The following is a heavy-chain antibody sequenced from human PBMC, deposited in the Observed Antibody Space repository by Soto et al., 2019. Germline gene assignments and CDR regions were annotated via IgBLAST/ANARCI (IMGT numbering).Heavy chain of an antibody. CDR2: ISGGGDAT. D-gene: IGHD3-10*01. Sequence: EVQLLESGGGLVQPGGSLRLSCAASGFTFISYAMNWFRQSPGKGLQWVSAISGGGDATFYADSVKGRFTISRDNSRNTVTLQMTRLGADDTAVYYCAREVPGSTTRPDYWYFDLGGRGTLVTVSS. J-gene: IGHJ2*01. CDR1: GFTFISYA. V-gene: IGHV3-23*01. CDR3: AREVPGSTTRPDYWYFDL.